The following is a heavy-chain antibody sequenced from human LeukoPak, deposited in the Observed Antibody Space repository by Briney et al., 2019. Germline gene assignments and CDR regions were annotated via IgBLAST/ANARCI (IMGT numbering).Heavy chain of an antibody. CDR1: GGSISSYY. V-gene: IGHV4-59*01. CDR3: ARVGCSSTSCSTNYGMDV. D-gene: IGHD2-2*02. Sequence: SETLSPTCTVSGGSISSYYWSWIRQPPGKGLEWIGHICYSGSTNYNPSLKSRVTISVDTSKNQFSLKVSSVTAADTAVYYCARVGCSSTSCSTNYGMDVWGQGTTVTVSS. J-gene: IGHJ6*02. CDR2: ICYSGST.